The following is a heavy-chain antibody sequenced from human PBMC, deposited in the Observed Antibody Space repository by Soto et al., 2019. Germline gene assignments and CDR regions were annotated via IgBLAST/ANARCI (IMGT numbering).Heavy chain of an antibody. D-gene: IGHD3-9*01. J-gene: IGHJ3*02. V-gene: IGHV2-26*01. CDR2: IFSNDEK. CDR3: ARTQFRYFDWLVVGAFDI. CDR1: GFSLSNARMG. Sequence: QVTLKESGPVLVKPTETLTLTCTVSGFSLSNARMGVSWIRQPPGKALEWLAHIFSNDEKSYSTSLKSRLTISNDTSKSQVILTMTNMDPVDTATYYCARTQFRYFDWLVVGAFDIWGQGTMVTVSS.